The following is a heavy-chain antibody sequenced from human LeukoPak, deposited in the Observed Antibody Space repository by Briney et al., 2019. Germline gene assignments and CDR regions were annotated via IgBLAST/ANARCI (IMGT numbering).Heavy chain of an antibody. CDR2: IYYSGST. J-gene: IGHJ4*02. V-gene: IGHV4-59*01. CDR3: ARCAVTTTGYYFDY. CDR1: GGAISSSY. D-gene: IGHD4-17*01. Sequence: SETLSLTCTVSGGAISSSYWSWIRQPPGKGLEWIGYIYYSGSTNYNPSLKSRVTISVDPSKNQFSLRLSSVTAADTAVYYCARCAVTTTGYYFDYWGQETLVTVSS.